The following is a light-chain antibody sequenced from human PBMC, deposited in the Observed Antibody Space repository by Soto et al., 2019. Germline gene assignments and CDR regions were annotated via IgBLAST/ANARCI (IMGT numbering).Light chain of an antibody. CDR3: QQFNNWPRT. CDR2: GAS. CDR1: QSVSSK. Sequence: EIVMTQSPATLSVSPGEGATLSCRASQSVSSKLAWYQQKPGQAPRLLIYGASTRATGIPARFRGSGSGTEFTLTISSLRSEDFAVYYCQQFNNWPRTFGQGTKVDIK. J-gene: IGKJ1*01. V-gene: IGKV3-15*01.